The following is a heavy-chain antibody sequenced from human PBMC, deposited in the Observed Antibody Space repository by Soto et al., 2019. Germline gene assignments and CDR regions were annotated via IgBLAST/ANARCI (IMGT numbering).Heavy chain of an antibody. Sequence: PGESLKISCNGSGYRFSSYWIAWVRQMPGKGLEWMGIIYPGDSDTMYSPSFQGQVTFSADKSTSTAYLQWSSLKASDTAMYYCARQGSNGAYYYYGMDVWGQGTTVTVSS. CDR2: IYPGDSDT. J-gene: IGHJ6*02. D-gene: IGHD2-8*01. V-gene: IGHV5-51*01. CDR1: GYRFSSYW. CDR3: ARQGSNGAYYYYGMDV.